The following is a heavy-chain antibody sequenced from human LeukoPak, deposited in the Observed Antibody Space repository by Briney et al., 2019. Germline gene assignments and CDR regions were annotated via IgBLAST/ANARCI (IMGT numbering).Heavy chain of an antibody. V-gene: IGHV4-34*01. J-gene: IGHJ5*02. CDR1: GGSFSGYY. Sequence: SETLSLTCAVYGGSFSGYYWSWIRQPPGKGLEWIGEINHSGSTNYNPSLKSRVTISVDTSKNQFSLKLSSVPAADTAVYYCARGGYSYGYDWFDPWGQGTLVTVSS. D-gene: IGHD5-18*01. CDR3: ARGGYSYGYDWFDP. CDR2: INHSGST.